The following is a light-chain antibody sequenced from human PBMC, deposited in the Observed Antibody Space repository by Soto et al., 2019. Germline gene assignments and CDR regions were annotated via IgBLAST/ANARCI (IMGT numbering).Light chain of an antibody. CDR2: EGS. J-gene: IGLJ1*01. V-gene: IGLV2-23*01. CDR1: SSDVGSYNL. Sequence: QSVLTQPAPVSGSPGQSITISCTGTSSDVGSYNLVSWYQQHPGKAPKLVIYEGSKRPSGVSNRFSGSKSGNTASLTISGLQAEDEADYYCCSYAGSSTFYVFGTGTKVTVL. CDR3: CSYAGSSTFYV.